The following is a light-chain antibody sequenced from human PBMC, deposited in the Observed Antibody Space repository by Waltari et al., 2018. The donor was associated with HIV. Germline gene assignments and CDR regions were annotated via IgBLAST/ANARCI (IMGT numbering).Light chain of an antibody. CDR2: GAS. J-gene: IGKJ4*01. V-gene: IGKV3-15*01. CDR1: QSISNN. CDR3: QQYNNWPELT. Sequence: EVVMTHSPATLSVSPGERATLSCRASQSISNNLAWYQQKPGQAPRRLIYGASTGAAGIPARFSGSGSGTEFTLTISSLQSEDFAVYYCQQYNNWPELTFGGGTKVEIK.